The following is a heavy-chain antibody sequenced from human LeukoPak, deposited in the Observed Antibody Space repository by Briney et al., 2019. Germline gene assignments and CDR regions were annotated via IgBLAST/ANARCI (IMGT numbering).Heavy chain of an antibody. J-gene: IGHJ3*02. Sequence: SQTLSLTCTVSGGSISSGGYYWSWIRQHPGKGLEWIGYIYYSGSTHYNPSLKSRVTISVDTSKNQFSLKLSSVTAADTAVYYCARAGGSGYAFDIWGQGTMVTVSS. CDR1: GGSISSGGYY. CDR3: ARAGGSGYAFDI. V-gene: IGHV4-31*03. D-gene: IGHD3-22*01. CDR2: IYYSGST.